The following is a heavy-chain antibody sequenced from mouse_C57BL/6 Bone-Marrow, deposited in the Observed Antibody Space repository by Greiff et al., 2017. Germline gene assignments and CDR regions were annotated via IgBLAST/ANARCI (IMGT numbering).Heavy chain of an antibody. CDR1: GYAFSSSW. CDR3: ACLYGSSNYAMDY. Sequence: QVQLKQSGPELVKPGASVKISCKASGYAFSSSWMNWVKQRPGKGLEWIGRIYPGDGDTNYNGKFKGKATLTAAKSSSTAYMQLSSLTSEDSAVYFCACLYGSSNYAMDYWGQGTSVTVSS. CDR2: IYPGDGDT. J-gene: IGHJ4*01. D-gene: IGHD1-1*01. V-gene: IGHV1-82*01.